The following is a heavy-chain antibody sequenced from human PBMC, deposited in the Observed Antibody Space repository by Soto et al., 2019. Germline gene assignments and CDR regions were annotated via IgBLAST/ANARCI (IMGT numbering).Heavy chain of an antibody. CDR2: ISYDGSNK. D-gene: IGHD6-13*01. Sequence: GGSLRLSCAASGFTSSSYGMHWVRQAPGKGLEWVAVISYDGSNKYYADSVKGRFTISRDNSKNTLYLQMNSLRAEDTAVYYCAKGAISSSWTEYNWFDPWGQGTLVTVSS. CDR1: GFTSSSYG. V-gene: IGHV3-30*18. J-gene: IGHJ5*02. CDR3: AKGAISSSWTEYNWFDP.